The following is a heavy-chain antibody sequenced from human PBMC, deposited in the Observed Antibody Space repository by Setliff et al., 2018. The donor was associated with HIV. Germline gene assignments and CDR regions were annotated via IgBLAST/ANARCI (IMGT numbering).Heavy chain of an antibody. D-gene: IGHD6-19*01. J-gene: IGHJ6*03. CDR3: ARSNGWYYYYMDV. CDR2: IQTSEGT. CDR1: GGSISTDY. Sequence: SETLSLTCTVSGGSISTDYWTWVRQSAGKGLEWIGRIQTSEGTKYNPSLNSRVTVSIDTPKNQFSLDLTSVTAADTAVYFCARSNGWYYYYMDVWGKGTTVTVSS. V-gene: IGHV4-4*07.